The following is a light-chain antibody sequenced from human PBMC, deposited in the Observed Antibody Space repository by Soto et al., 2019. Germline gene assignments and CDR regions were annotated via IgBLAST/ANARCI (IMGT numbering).Light chain of an antibody. Sequence: QAVVTQPPSASGTPGQRVTISCSGSSSNIGSNNVNWYQQLPGTAPKLLIYSNNQRPSGVPDRFSGSKSGTSASLAISGLQSGDEADYFCAAWDDSLNGPVFGGGTKVTVL. V-gene: IGLV1-44*01. CDR2: SNN. CDR3: AAWDDSLNGPV. J-gene: IGLJ2*01. CDR1: SSNIGSNN.